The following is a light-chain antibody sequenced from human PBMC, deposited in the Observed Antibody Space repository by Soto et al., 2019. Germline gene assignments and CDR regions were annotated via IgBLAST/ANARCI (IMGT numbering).Light chain of an antibody. CDR1: QSISSY. J-gene: IGKJ5*01. V-gene: IGKV3-11*01. Sequence: ETVYTKSPSTLSVSPGERATLSCRASQSISSYLAWYQQKPGQAPRLLIYDASNRATGIPARFSGSGSGTDFTLTISILEPEEFAVYYCQQRTNGPLVTFAQGARLEIK. CDR3: QQRTNGPLVT. CDR2: DAS.